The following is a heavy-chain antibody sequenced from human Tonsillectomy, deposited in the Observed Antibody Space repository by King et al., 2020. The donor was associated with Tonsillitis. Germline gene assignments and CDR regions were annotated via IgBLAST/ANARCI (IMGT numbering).Heavy chain of an antibody. J-gene: IGHJ6*02. CDR2: IDPSDSYT. CDR1: GYSFTGYW. Sequence: QLVQSGAEVKKPGESLRISCKGSGYSFTGYWISWVRQMPGQGLEWMGGIDPSDSYTNYGPSFQGHVTSSTDKSISTAYLQWSSLKASDTAMYYCARHGSGDSAYSYYAMDVWGQGTTVTVSS. D-gene: IGHD2-15*01. V-gene: IGHV5-10-1*03. CDR3: ARHGSGDSAYSYYAMDV.